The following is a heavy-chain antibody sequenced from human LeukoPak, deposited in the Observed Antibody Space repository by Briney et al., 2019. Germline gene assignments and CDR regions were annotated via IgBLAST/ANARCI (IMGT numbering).Heavy chain of an antibody. J-gene: IGHJ4*02. CDR2: ISGSGGST. V-gene: IGHV3-23*01. Sequence: GGSLRLSCAASGFTLSSYAMSWVRQAPGKGLEWVSAISGSGGSTYYADSVKGRFTVSRDNSKNTLYLQMNSLRAEDTAVYYCAKGQGGGYFDYWGQGTLVTVSS. CDR1: GFTLSSYA. D-gene: IGHD3-16*01. CDR3: AKGQGGGYFDY.